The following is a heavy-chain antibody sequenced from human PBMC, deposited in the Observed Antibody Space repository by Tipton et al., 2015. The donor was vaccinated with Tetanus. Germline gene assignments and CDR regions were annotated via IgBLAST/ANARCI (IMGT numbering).Heavy chain of an antibody. Sequence: LRLSCAVYGGSFSGYYWSWIRQPPGKGLEWIGEINHSGSTNYNPSLKSRVTISVDTSKNQFSLKLSSVTAADTAVYYCARGNVPFYSSGWYYWGQGTLVTVSS. CDR3: ARGNVPFYSSGWYY. CDR1: GGSFSGYY. D-gene: IGHD6-19*01. J-gene: IGHJ4*02. V-gene: IGHV4-34*01. CDR2: INHSGST.